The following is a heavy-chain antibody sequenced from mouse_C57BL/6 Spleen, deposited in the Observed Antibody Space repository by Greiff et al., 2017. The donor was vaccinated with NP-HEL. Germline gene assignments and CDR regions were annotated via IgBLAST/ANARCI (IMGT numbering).Heavy chain of an antibody. Sequence: VQLQQPGAELVRPGTSVKLSCKASGYTFTSYWMHWVKQRPGQGLEWIGVIDPSASYTNYNQKFKGKATLTVDTSSSTAYMQLSSLTSEDSAVYYCASRVSLYAMDYWGQGTSVTVSS. CDR2: IDPSASYT. J-gene: IGHJ4*01. D-gene: IGHD6-1*01. CDR1: GYTFTSYW. V-gene: IGHV1-59*01. CDR3: ASRVSLYAMDY.